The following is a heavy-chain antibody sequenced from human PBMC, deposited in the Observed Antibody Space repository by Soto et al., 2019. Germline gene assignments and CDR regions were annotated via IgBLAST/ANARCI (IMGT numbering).Heavy chain of an antibody. V-gene: IGHV1-2*02. CDR2: INPNSGGT. D-gene: IGHD3-3*01. CDR1: GDGFTGCY. CDR3: ARDERFLEWLLTPDYGMDV. Sequence: GAAVKVCCNASGDGFTGCYMHWVRQAPGKGLEWMGWINPNSGGTNYAQKFQGRVTMTRDTSISTAYMELSRLRSDDTAVYYCARDERFLEWLLTPDYGMDVWGQGTTVTVSS. J-gene: IGHJ6*02.